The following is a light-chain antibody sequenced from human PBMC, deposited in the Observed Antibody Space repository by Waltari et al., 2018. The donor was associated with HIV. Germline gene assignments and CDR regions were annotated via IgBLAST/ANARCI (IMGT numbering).Light chain of an antibody. CDR1: SXNIXANYA. CDR2: XXX. V-gene: IGLV1-40*01. Sequence: XSXLTQXPSXXGAPGQRXTXXXXXSSXNIXANYAVHWYQHLPGKAPKPXXXXXXXRPSGVXDRXXGXXXXXXASLVXXGLQADDEADYYCLSXXXRLXXSXXGPGTRVTVL. CDR3: LSXXXRLXXSX. J-gene: IGLJ1*01.